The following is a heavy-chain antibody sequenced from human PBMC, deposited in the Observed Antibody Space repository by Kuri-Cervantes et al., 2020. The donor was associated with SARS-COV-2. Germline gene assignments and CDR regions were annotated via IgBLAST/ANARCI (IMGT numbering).Heavy chain of an antibody. CDR3: ANQLRGGDSSGYYDEDYHYYMDV. CDR1: GYSISSGYY. V-gene: IGHV4-38-2*02. CDR2: IYHSGST. Sequence: SETLSLTCTVSGYSISSGYYWGWIRQPPGKGLEWIGSIYHSGSTYYNPSLKSRVTISVDTSKNQFSLKLSSVTAADTAVYYCANQLRGGDSSGYYDEDYHYYMDVWGKGTTGTVSS. D-gene: IGHD3-22*01. J-gene: IGHJ6*03.